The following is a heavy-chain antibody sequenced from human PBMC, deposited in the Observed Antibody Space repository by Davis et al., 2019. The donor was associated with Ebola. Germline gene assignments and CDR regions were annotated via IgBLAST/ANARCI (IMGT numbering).Heavy chain of an antibody. CDR2: INPNSGGT. Sequence: AASVKVSCKASGYTFTGYYMHWVRQAPGQGLEWMGRINPNSGGTNYAQKFQGRVTMTRDTSISTAYMELSRLRSDDTAVYYCARVVEGACSGGSCYAYGMDVWGKGTTVTVPS. CDR1: GYTFTGYY. CDR3: ARVVEGACSGGSCYAYGMDV. J-gene: IGHJ6*04. D-gene: IGHD2-15*01. V-gene: IGHV1-2*06.